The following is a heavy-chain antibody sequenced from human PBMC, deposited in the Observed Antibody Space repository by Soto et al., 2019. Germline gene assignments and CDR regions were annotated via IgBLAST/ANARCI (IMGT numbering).Heavy chain of an antibody. CDR3: MNYNSGWKY. CDR2: ISYSGST. J-gene: IGHJ4*02. D-gene: IGHD5-12*01. V-gene: IGHV4-39*01. Sequence: PSETLSLTCTVSGGSISSHGYFWGWIRQPPGKGLEWIGMISYSGSTYYSPSLKSRVTISADTSKNQLSLRLSSVTAADTAVFHCMNYNSGWKYWGQGTPVTVSS. CDR1: GGSISSHGYF.